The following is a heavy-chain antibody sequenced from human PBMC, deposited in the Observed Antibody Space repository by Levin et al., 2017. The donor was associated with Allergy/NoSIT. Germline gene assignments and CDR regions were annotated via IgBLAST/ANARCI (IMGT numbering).Heavy chain of an antibody. CDR2: ISSSSSTI. CDR1: GFTFSSYS. D-gene: IGHD1-7*01. J-gene: IGHJ4*02. Sequence: PGESLKISCAASGFTFSSYSMNWVRQAPGKGLEWVSYISSSSSTIYYADSVKGRFTISRDNAKNSLYLQMNSLRAEDTAVYYCARDGKLELRHIFDYWGQGTLVTVSS. V-gene: IGHV3-48*01. CDR3: ARDGKLELRHIFDY.